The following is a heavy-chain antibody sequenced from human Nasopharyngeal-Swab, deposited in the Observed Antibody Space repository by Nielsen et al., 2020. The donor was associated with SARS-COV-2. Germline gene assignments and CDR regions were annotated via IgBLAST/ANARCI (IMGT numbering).Heavy chain of an antibody. Sequence: GESLKISCAASGFTFSSYGMHWVRQAPGKGLEWVAVISYDGSNKYYADSVKGRFTISRDNSKNTLYLQMNSLRAEDTAVYYCAKDSLIPRKYVLRYFDWPDYWGQGTLVTVSS. CDR2: ISYDGSNK. D-gene: IGHD3-9*01. J-gene: IGHJ4*02. V-gene: IGHV3-30*18. CDR1: GFTFSSYG. CDR3: AKDSLIPRKYVLRYFDWPDY.